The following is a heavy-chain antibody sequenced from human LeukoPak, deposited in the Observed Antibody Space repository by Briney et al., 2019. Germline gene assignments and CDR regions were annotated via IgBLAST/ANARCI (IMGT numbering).Heavy chain of an antibody. J-gene: IGHJ2*01. V-gene: IGHV4-61*02. D-gene: IGHD2-2*01. CDR3: ARAPDWYFDL. CDR1: GGSISSGSYY. Sequence: SETLSLTCTVSGGSISSGSYYWSWIRQPAGKGLEWIRRIYTSGSTNYNPSLKSRVTISVDTSKNQFSLKLSSVTAADTAVYYCARAPDWYFDLWGRGTLATVSS. CDR2: IYTSGST.